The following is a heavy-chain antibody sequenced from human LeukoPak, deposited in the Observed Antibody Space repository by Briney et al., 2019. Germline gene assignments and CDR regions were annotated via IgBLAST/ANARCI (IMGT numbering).Heavy chain of an antibody. CDR3: ARVLVVPAAIGGWFDP. V-gene: IGHV1-2*02. CDR2: INPNSGGT. CDR1: GYTFTGYY. D-gene: IGHD2-2*01. J-gene: IGHJ5*02. Sequence: ASVKVSCKASGYTFTGYYMHRMRQAPGQGLEWMGWINPNSGGTNYQQKFQGRVTMTRDTSISTAYMELSRLRSDDTAVYYCARVLVVPAAIGGWFDPWGQGTLVTVSS.